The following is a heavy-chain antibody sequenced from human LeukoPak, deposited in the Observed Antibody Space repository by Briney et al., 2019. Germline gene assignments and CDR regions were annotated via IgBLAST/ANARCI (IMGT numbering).Heavy chain of an antibody. CDR1: GFKFSSYS. CDR3: APQLWDHPGP. Sequence: GGSLRLSCAASGFKFSSYSMNWVRQAPGRGLEWVSSISGSSSYIYYADSVKGRFTISRGNAKNSLDLQINSLRSEDTAVYYCAPQLWDHPGPWGQGTLVIVSS. J-gene: IGHJ5*02. CDR2: ISGSSSYI. D-gene: IGHD3-16*01. V-gene: IGHV3-21*04.